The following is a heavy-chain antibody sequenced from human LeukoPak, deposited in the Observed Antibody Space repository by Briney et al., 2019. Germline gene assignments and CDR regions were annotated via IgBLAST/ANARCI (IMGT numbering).Heavy chain of an antibody. CDR3: ARDILGRSRGGSNYFGMEV. CDR1: GYTFTDYF. D-gene: IGHD2-15*01. Sequence: GASVKVSCKASGYTFTDYFMHWVRQAPGQGLEWMGCINVYSGGAHFAQKFQGRLIMTSDTSLNTVNMELSSLRSDDTAVYYCARDILGRSRGGSNYFGMEVWGQGTTVTVSS. V-gene: IGHV1-2*02. CDR2: INVYSGGA. J-gene: IGHJ6*02.